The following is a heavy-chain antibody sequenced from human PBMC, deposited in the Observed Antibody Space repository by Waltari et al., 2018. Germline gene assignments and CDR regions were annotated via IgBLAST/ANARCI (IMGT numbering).Heavy chain of an antibody. D-gene: IGHD2-2*01. V-gene: IGHV3-15*01. Sequence: EVQLVESGGGLVKPGGSLRLSCAASGFNFFDTWMTWVRQAPGKGLEWVGLIKRSSDGGAAEYAAPVNGRFIISRDDSSSTLYLQMNSLKSEDTAVYYCITDPANAYVRWFDPWGQGTLVTVSS. J-gene: IGHJ5*02. CDR2: IKRSSDGGAA. CDR3: ITDPANAYVRWFDP. CDR1: GFNFFDTW.